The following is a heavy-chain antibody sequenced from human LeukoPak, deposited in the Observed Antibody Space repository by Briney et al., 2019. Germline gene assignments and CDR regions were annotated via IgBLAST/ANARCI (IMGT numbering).Heavy chain of an antibody. CDR3: AKYGSGQLWLLGWYFDV. Sequence: GGSLRLSCAASGYTFYNYAVTWVRQAPGKGLEWVSSISHDGASTHYADSVKGRFTISRDNSKNTVFLQMDSLRAEDAAVYFCAKYGSGQLWLLGWYFDVWGRGTMVSVSS. CDR1: GYTFYNYA. CDR2: ISHDGAST. D-gene: IGHD3-16*01. J-gene: IGHJ2*01. V-gene: IGHV3-23*01.